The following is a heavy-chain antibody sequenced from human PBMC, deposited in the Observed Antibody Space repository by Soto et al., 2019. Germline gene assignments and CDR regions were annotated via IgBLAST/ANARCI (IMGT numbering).Heavy chain of an antibody. D-gene: IGHD3-3*01. CDR2: IYWDDDK. CDR3: AHIVLRTVFGLVTTTAIYFDF. J-gene: IGHJ4*02. Sequence: QITLNESGPPVVRPTETLTLTCRFSGFSLTTSGVGVGWIRQSPGKAPEWLALIYWDDDKRYSASLKSRLTITKDTSKNQVVLTVSYLDPTDTATYYCAHIVLRTVFGLVTTTAIYFDFWGQGAPVAVSS. V-gene: IGHV2-5*02. CDR1: GFSLTTSGVG.